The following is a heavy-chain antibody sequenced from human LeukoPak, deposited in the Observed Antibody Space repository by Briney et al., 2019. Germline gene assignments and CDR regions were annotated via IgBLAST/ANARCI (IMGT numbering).Heavy chain of an antibody. CDR2: IYYSGST. CDR1: GGSISSYY. Sequence: SETLSLTCTVSGGSISSYYWSWIRQPPGKGLEWIGYIYYSGSTNYNPSLKSRVTISVDTSKNQFSLKLSSVTAADTAVYYCARYCSSTSCYNWFDPWGQGTLVTVSS. CDR3: ARYCSSTSCYNWFDP. D-gene: IGHD2-2*01. V-gene: IGHV4-59*08. J-gene: IGHJ5*02.